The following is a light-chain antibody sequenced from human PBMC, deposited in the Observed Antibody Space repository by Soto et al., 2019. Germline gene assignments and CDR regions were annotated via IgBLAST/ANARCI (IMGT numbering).Light chain of an antibody. J-gene: IGKJ1*01. CDR2: AAS. CDR3: QQYNSYSWT. V-gene: IGKV1-5*01. CDR1: QTIMTY. Sequence: DIQMTQSPSSLSASVGDEVTITCRASQTIMTYLNWYQLKPGKPPRLLIYAASSLESGVPSRFSGSGSGTEFTLTISSLQPDDFATYYCQQYNSYSWTFGQGTKVDI.